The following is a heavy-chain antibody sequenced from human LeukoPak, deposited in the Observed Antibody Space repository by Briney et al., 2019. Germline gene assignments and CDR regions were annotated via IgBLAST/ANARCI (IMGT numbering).Heavy chain of an antibody. Sequence: GASVTVSFKASGYTFPIYFMHWVRQAPGQGLEWMGIINPTGGSTTYAQKFQGRVTMTRDTSTSTVYMELSSLRSDDTAVYYCARTAARRFDYWGQGTLVTVSS. V-gene: IGHV1-46*01. CDR3: ARTAARRFDY. J-gene: IGHJ4*02. CDR2: INPTGGST. CDR1: GYTFPIYF. D-gene: IGHD6-6*01.